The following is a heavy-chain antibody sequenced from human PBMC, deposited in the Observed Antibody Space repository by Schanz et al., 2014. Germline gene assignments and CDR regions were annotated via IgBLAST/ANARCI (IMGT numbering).Heavy chain of an antibody. J-gene: IGHJ3*02. D-gene: IGHD4-17*01. CDR1: GFTFSAYG. Sequence: QVQLVESGGCVVQPGRSLRLSCAASGFTFSAYGMHWVRQAPGKGLEWVAVIWFDGNNKFYADSVKGRFTISRDNSKNTLYLQMSSLRAEDTALYYCAKDPHRDYGGKPQTFDIWGQGTMVTVSS. CDR2: IWFDGNNK. V-gene: IGHV3-33*06. CDR3: AKDPHRDYGGKPQTFDI.